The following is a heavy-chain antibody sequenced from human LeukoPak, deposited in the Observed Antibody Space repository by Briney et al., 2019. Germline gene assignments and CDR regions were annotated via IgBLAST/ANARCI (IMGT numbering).Heavy chain of an antibody. Sequence: SETLSLTCTVSGGSISSYYWSWIRQPPGKGLEWIGYIYYSGSTNYNPSLKSRVTISVGTSKNQFSLKLSSVTAADTAVYYCSVGSSWYSPYTFDIWGQGTMVTVSS. V-gene: IGHV4-59*08. CDR2: IYYSGST. CDR1: GGSISSYY. J-gene: IGHJ3*02. D-gene: IGHD6-13*01. CDR3: SVGSSWYSPYTFDI.